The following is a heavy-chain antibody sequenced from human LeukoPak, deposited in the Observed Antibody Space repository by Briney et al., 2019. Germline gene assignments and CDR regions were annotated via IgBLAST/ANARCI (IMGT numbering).Heavy chain of an antibody. CDR2: IYHSGTT. CDR3: MRTLYYSSSVLK. J-gene: IGHJ4*02. V-gene: IGHV4-38-2*02. CDR1: GDSISSGHY. Sequence: SETLSLTCSVSGDSISSGHYWGWIRQPPGKGLEWIGCIYHSGTTYYNPSLKSRVTISVDTSKNQFSLKLSSMTAADTAVYYCMRTLYYSSSVLKWGQGTLVTVSS. D-gene: IGHD6-6*01.